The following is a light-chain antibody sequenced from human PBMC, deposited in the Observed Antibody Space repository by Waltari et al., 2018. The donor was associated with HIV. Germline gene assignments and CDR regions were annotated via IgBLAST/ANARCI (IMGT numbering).Light chain of an antibody. Sequence: EVVLTQYPRTLSLSPGDRATLSCRAGQSLIIDYLPWYQQKPGQAPSLLVYSASNRAAGVPDRFEGGGFGTEFTLTITRREPEDSAVYYCQHSGGTFGQGTKVEI. CDR2: SAS. J-gene: IGKJ1*01. CDR1: QSLIIDY. V-gene: IGKV3-20*01. CDR3: QHSGGT.